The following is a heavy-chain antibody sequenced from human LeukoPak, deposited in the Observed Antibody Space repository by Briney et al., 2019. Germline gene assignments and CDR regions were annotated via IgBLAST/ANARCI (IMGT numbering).Heavy chain of an antibody. CDR2: IDCSGST. D-gene: IGHD2-21*01. CDR3: ARNPHVVVVVAKIYWFDP. CDR1: GYSITNGYY. J-gene: IGHJ5*02. Sequence: SETLSLTCSVSGYSITNGYYWAWIRQPPGKGLEWIGIIDCSGSTYYNPSLKSRFSISVDTSKNQFSLKVSSVTAADTAVYYCARNPHVVVVVAKIYWFDPWGQGTLVTVSS. V-gene: IGHV4-38-2*02.